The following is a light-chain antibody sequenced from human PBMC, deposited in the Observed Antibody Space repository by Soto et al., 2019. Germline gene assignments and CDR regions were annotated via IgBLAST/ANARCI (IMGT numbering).Light chain of an antibody. CDR3: SSYTSSSINYV. V-gene: IGLV2-14*01. CDR2: DVS. J-gene: IGLJ1*01. CDR1: SSDVGGYNY. Sequence: QSVLTQPASVSGSPGQSITISCTGTSSDVGGYNYVSWYQQHPGKAPKLMIYDVSNRPSGVSNRFSSSKSGNTASLTISGLQAEDEADYYCSSYTSSSINYVFGTGTKVTVL.